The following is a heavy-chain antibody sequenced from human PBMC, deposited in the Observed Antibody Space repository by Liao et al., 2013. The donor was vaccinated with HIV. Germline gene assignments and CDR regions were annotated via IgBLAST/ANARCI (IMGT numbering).Heavy chain of an antibody. Sequence: QVQLQESGPGLVRPPETLSLTCTVSGGSINTYFWSWIRQPPGKGLEWIGYVYYSGSTNYNPSLKSRVAISVDTFKNQFSLKLSSVTAADTAMYYCARAEWEAYYYMDIWGKGTTVTVSS. CDR3: ARAEWEAYYYMDI. J-gene: IGHJ6*03. V-gene: IGHV4-59*01. CDR1: GGSINTYF. CDR2: VYYSGST. D-gene: IGHD1-14*01.